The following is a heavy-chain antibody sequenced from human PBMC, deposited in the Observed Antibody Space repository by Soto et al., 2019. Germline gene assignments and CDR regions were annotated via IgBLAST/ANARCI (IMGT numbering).Heavy chain of an antibody. CDR2: IYSGGST. CDR3: ARGADVAVAGTSDY. Sequence: GGSLRLSCAASGFTVSSNYMSWVRQAPGKGLEWVSVIYSGGSTYYADSVKGRFTISRDNSKNTLYLQMNSLRAEDTAVYYCARGADVAVAGTSDYWGQGTLVTVSS. CDR1: GFTVSSNY. D-gene: IGHD6-19*01. V-gene: IGHV3-53*01. J-gene: IGHJ4*02.